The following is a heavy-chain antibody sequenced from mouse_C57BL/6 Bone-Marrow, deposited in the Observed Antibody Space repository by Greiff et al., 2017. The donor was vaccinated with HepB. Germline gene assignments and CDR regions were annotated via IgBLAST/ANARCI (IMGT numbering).Heavy chain of an antibody. CDR3: ARWSGLPDYFDY. CDR1: GYNFTSYW. V-gene: IGHV1-72*01. D-gene: IGHD2-4*01. CDR2: IDPNSGGT. Sequence: QVQLQQPGAELVKPGASVKMSCKASGYNFTSYWVDWVKQRPGRGLEWIGRIDPNSGGTKYNEKFKSKATLTVDKTSSTAYMQLSSLTSEDSAVYYCARWSGLPDYFDYWGQGTTLTVSS. J-gene: IGHJ2*01.